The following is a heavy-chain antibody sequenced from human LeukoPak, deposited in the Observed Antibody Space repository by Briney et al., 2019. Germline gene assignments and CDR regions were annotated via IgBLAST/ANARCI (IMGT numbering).Heavy chain of an antibody. Sequence: ASVKVSCKASGYTFTSYAMHWVRQAPGQRLEWMGWINAGNGNTKYSQEFQGRVTITRDTSASTAYMELSSLRSEDTAVYYCARIYDSSGYYGFDYWGQGTLVTVSS. CDR1: GYTFTSYA. V-gene: IGHV1-3*03. J-gene: IGHJ4*02. D-gene: IGHD3-22*01. CDR2: INAGNGNT. CDR3: ARIYDSSGYYGFDY.